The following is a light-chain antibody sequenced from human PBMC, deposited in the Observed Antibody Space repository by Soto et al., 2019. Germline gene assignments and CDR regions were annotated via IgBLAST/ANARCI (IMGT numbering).Light chain of an antibody. J-gene: IGLJ2*01. Sequence: QSVLTQPPSASGSPGQSVTISCTGTSSDVGGYDYVSWYQQHPGKAPKLMIYEVNKRSSGVPNRFSASKSGNTASLTVSGLQAEDEADYDCSSYAGSNTDVVFGGGTKLTVL. V-gene: IGLV2-8*01. CDR3: SSYAGSNTDVV. CDR1: SSDVGGYDY. CDR2: EVN.